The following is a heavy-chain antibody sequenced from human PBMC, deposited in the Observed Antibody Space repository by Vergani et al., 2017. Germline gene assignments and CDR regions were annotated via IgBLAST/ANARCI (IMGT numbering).Heavy chain of an antibody. J-gene: IGHJ2*01. CDR1: GYTFTGYY. V-gene: IGHV1-2*02. CDR3: ARKSREVLATVVDKLPAYWYFDL. D-gene: IGHD4-23*01. CDR2: NNPKSGGT. Sequence: QVQLVQSGAEVQKPGASVKVSCKASGYTFTGYYMHWARQAPGQGLEWVGWNNPKSGGTNDAQKFQGRVTLTRDTSISTAYMELSRLGGDDTAVYYSARKSREVLATVVDKLPAYWYFDLWGGGTLVTVSS.